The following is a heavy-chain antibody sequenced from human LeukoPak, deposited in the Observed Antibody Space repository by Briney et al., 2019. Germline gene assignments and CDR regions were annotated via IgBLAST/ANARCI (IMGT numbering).Heavy chain of an antibody. D-gene: IGHD3-22*01. CDR1: GFTFSSYA. V-gene: IGHV3-64D*06. J-gene: IGHJ5*02. CDR2: ISSNGGST. CDR3: APSPYYYESSGYSA. Sequence: GGSLRLSCSASGFTFSSYAMHWVRQAPGKGLEYVSAISSNGGSTYYADSVKGRFTISRDNSKNTLYLQMSSLRAEDTAMYYCAPSPYYYESSGYSAWGQGTLVTVSS.